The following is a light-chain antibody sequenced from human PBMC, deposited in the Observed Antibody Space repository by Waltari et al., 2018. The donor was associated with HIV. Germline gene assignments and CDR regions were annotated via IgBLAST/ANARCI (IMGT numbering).Light chain of an antibody. J-gene: IGLJ1*01. V-gene: IGLV2-8*01. Sequence: QSALTQPPSASGSPGQSVTISCTATASDVVSQNSVTWYQHHPGKAPKLIIYEVRKRPSGVPDRFSGSKSGNTASLTVSGLQAEDEADYYCSSYAGSYTYVFGTGTRLTVL. CDR2: EVR. CDR3: SSYAGSYTYV. CDR1: ASDVVSQNS.